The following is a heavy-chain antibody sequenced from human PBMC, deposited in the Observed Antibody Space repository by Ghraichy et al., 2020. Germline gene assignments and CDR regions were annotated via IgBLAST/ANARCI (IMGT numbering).Heavy chain of an antibody. CDR3: VRSTIYGHLDY. V-gene: IGHV1-18*01. Sequence: ASVKVSCTTSDATSVTSDVHWVRQAPGHGPEWMGWISGYSGGTSYAQKFRDRVTLTTGAPTNTAYMELKSLSSDDTAIYYCVRSTIYGHLDYWGQGTPVTVSS. CDR1: DATSVTSD. D-gene: IGHD3-10*01. CDR2: ISGYSGGT. J-gene: IGHJ4*02.